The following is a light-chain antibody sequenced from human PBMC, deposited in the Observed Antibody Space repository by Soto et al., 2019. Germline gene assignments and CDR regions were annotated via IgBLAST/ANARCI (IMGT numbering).Light chain of an antibody. CDR3: QQYNNWPPLT. V-gene: IGKV3-15*01. CDR2: GAS. CDR1: QSVSSN. Sequence: EIVMTQSPATLSVSPGERATLSCRSSQSVSSNLAWYQQKPGQAPRLLIYGASTRATGIPARLSGSGSGQEVTLPISSLQSGDFAVYYCQQYNNWPPLTFGQGTKVEIK. J-gene: IGKJ1*01.